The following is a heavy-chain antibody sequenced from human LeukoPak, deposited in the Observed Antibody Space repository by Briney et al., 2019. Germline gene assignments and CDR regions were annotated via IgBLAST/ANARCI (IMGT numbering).Heavy chain of an antibody. Sequence: ASVKLSCKASGYTFASYGISWVRQAPGQGLEWMGWISAYNGNTNYAQKLQGRVTMTTDTSTSTAYMELRSLRSDDTAVYYCARGEYPLGIQLWNNWGQGTLVTVSS. CDR2: ISAYNGNT. V-gene: IGHV1-18*01. CDR1: GYTFASYG. D-gene: IGHD5-18*01. J-gene: IGHJ4*02. CDR3: ARGEYPLGIQLWNN.